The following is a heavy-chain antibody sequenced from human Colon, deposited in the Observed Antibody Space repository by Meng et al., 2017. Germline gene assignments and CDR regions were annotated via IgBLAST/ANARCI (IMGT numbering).Heavy chain of an antibody. D-gene: IGHD1-26*01. Sequence: LSCAVYGGSFSGYYWSWIRQPPGKGLEWIGEINHSGSTNYNPSLKSRVTISADTSKNQLSLKLSSVTAADTALYYCAYSGSYYPDYWGQGTLVTVSS. CDR3: AYSGSYYPDY. J-gene: IGHJ4*02. CDR1: GGSFSGYY. V-gene: IGHV4-34*01. CDR2: INHSGST.